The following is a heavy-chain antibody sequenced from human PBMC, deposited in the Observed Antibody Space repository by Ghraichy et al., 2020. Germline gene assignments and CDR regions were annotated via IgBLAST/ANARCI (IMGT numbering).Heavy chain of an antibody. CDR1: GGSFKAYY. CDR3: ARMADVAYYYGMDV. V-gene: IGHV4-34*01. J-gene: IGHJ6*02. CDR2: VDHSGST. Sequence: SETLSLTCAVSGGSFKAYYWNWIRQPPGKGLEWIGVVDHSGSTKYNPSPKSGVTISIDTSRNQFSLKLSSVTAAETAVYYCARMADVAYYYGMDVWGQGTTVTVSS. D-gene: IGHD2-21*01.